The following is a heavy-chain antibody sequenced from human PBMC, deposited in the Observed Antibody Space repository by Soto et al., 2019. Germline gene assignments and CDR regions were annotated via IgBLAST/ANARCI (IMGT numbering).Heavy chain of an antibody. CDR3: ARDIVRLAAAGHSPNYYYYGMDV. D-gene: IGHD6-13*01. J-gene: IGHJ6*02. CDR1: GFTFSSYA. CDR2: ISYDGSNK. Sequence: VGSLRLSCAASGFTFSSYAMHWVRQAPGKGLEWVAVISYDGSNKYYADSVKGRFTISRDNSKNTLYLQMNSLRAEDTAVYYCARDIVRLAAAGHSPNYYYYGMDVWGQGTTVTVSS. V-gene: IGHV3-30-3*01.